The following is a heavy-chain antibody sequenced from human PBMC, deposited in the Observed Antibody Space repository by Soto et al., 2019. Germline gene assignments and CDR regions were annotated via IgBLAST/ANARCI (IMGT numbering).Heavy chain of an antibody. D-gene: IGHD4-17*01. Sequence: VQLVESGGVLVQPGGSLRLSCEASGCTFSSYWMHWVRQAPGKGLVWVSRINGDVSGTIYADSVKGRFTISRDNAKNKLYLQMNSLRAEDTAVYYCARGGDYHACDIWGQGTMVTVSS. CDR1: GCTFSSYW. V-gene: IGHV3-74*01. J-gene: IGHJ3*02. CDR2: INGDVSGT. CDR3: ARGGDYHACDI.